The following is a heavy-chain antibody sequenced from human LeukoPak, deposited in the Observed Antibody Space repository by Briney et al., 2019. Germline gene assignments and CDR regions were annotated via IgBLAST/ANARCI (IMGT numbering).Heavy chain of an antibody. J-gene: IGHJ6*02. V-gene: IGHV3-23*01. D-gene: IGHD2-15*01. CDR2: TAGAEDVI. CDR1: GLTFSDYR. CDR3: ATYIQRPPGMDV. Sequence: GGSLRLSCAVSGLTFSDYRMIWVRQAPEKRLEWVAVTAGAEDVIQYADSVKGRFTISTDNSKNTVYLQMNSLRAEDTALYFCATYIQRPPGMDVWGQGTTVTVSS.